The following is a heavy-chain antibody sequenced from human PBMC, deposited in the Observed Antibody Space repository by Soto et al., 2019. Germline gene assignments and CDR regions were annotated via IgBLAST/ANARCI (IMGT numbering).Heavy chain of an antibody. CDR2: ISYDGSNK. Sequence: GSLRLSCAASGFTFSSYAMHWVRQAPGKGLEWVAVISYDGSNKYYADSVKGRFTISRDNSKNTLYLQMNSLRAEDTAVYYCARDLDYGGNSEGYYYYGMDVWGQGTTVTVSS. CDR1: GFTFSSYA. D-gene: IGHD4-17*01. CDR3: ARDLDYGGNSEGYYYYGMDV. V-gene: IGHV3-30-3*01. J-gene: IGHJ6*02.